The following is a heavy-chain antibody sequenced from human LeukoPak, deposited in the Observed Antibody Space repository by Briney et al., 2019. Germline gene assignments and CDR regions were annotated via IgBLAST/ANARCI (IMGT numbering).Heavy chain of an antibody. CDR1: GFTFSGYW. CDR3: ARDKIVGPTTLDY. Sequence: PGGSLRLSCAASGFTFSGYWMSWVRQTPEKGLEWVANIKQDGYEKNYVDSVKGRFTISRDNAKNSLYLQMNSLRADDTAIYYCARDKIVGPTTLDYWGQGTLVTVSS. J-gene: IGHJ4*02. V-gene: IGHV3-7*01. CDR2: IKQDGYEK. D-gene: IGHD1-26*01.